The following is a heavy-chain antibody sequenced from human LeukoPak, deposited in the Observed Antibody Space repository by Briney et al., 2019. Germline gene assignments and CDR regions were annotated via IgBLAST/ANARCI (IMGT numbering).Heavy chain of an antibody. CDR2: VSGSGGRT. Sequence: PGGSLRLSCEASGFTFSSYAMSWVRQTPGRGLEWVSAVSGSGGRTYNADSVKGRFTISRDNSKNTLYLQMNSLRVEDTAVYYCAKDRGYRQLWGFDYWGRGILVTVSS. J-gene: IGHJ4*02. CDR1: GFTFSSYA. CDR3: AKDRGYRQLWGFDY. V-gene: IGHV3-23*01. D-gene: IGHD5-18*01.